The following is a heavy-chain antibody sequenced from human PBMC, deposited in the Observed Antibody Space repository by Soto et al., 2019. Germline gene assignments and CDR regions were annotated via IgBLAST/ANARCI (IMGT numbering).Heavy chain of an antibody. D-gene: IGHD3-3*01. CDR3: ARMETPNSITIFGVALHPHYYYGMDV. V-gene: IGHV2-26*01. CDR1: GFSLSNAIMG. J-gene: IGHJ6*02. CDR2: IFSNDEK. Sequence: GPTLVNRTEALTLACTVSGFSLSNAIMGVSWIRQPPGKTLELLAHIFSNDEKSYSTSLKSRLTISKDTSKSQVVLTMTNMDPVDTAKYYCARMETPNSITIFGVALHPHYYYGMDVWGQGTTVTVSS.